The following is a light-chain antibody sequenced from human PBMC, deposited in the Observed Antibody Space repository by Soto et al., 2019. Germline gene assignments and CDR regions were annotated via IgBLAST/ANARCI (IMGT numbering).Light chain of an antibody. J-gene: IGLJ1*01. CDR3: SSYTSSTTLYA. V-gene: IGLV2-14*03. CDR1: SSDVGAYNY. Sequence: QSALTQPASVSGSPGQSIAISCTGTSSDVGAYNYVSWYQQHPGKAPKLMIYDVSHRPSGVSDRFSGPKSANTASLTISGLQAEDEADYYCSSYTSSTTLYAFGTGTKLTVL. CDR2: DVS.